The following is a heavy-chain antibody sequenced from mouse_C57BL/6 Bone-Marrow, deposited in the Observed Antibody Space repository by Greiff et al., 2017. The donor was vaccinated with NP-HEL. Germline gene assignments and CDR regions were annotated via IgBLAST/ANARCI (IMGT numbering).Heavy chain of an antibody. V-gene: IGHV1-55*01. Sequence: QVQLKQSGAELVKPGASVKMSCKASGYTFTSYWITWVKQRPGQGLEWIGDIYPGSGSTNYNEKFKGKATLTVEKSSSTVYLELSRLTSDDSAVYYCARNYYGSSRWYFDVWGTGTTVTVSS. J-gene: IGHJ1*03. D-gene: IGHD1-1*01. CDR1: GYTFTSYW. CDR3: ARNYYGSSRWYFDV. CDR2: IYPGSGST.